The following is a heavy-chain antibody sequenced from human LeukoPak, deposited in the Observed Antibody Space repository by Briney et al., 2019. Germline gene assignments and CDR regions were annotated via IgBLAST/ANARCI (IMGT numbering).Heavy chain of an antibody. J-gene: IGHJ4*02. D-gene: IGHD2-21*01. Sequence: GGSLRLSCAASGFTINNFWMSWVRQAPGKGLEWVAILNQDGSEKYYVDSVKGRFTISRDNARNSLFLQMNSLRAEDTAVYYCARRRGELWGQGTLVTVSS. CDR3: ARRRGEL. CDR2: LNQDGSEK. CDR1: GFTINNFW. V-gene: IGHV3-7*04.